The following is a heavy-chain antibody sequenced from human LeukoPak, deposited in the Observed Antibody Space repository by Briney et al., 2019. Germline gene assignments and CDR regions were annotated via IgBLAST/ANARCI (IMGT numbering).Heavy chain of an antibody. D-gene: IGHD5-18*01. J-gene: IGHJ4*02. CDR3: AKDLSGGYHSYYFDF. CDR2: IRFDGSNY. V-gene: IGHV3-30*02. CDR1: GFTVSSDY. Sequence: SGGSLRLSCAASGFTVSSDYMSWVRQAPGKGLEWVAFIRFDGSNYYYGDSVKGRFTISRDNSKNTLYLQMNSLRNEDTAVYFCAKDLSGGYHSYYFDFWGQGTPVTVSS.